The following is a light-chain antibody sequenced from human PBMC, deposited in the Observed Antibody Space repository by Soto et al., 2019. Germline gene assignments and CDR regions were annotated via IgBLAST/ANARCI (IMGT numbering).Light chain of an antibody. CDR2: GAS. J-gene: IGKJ1*01. CDR3: QQYRNWPPWT. Sequence: EIVLTQSPGTLSLSPGERATLSCRASQSVSNNYLAWYQQKPGQAPRLLIYGASNRATGIPDRFSGSGSGTDFTLTISRLEPEDFAVYYCQQYRNWPPWTFGPGTKVEIK. CDR1: QSVSNNY. V-gene: IGKV3-20*01.